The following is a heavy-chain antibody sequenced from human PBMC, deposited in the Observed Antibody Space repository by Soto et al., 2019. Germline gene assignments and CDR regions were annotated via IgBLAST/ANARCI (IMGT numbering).Heavy chain of an antibody. CDR1: GFTVSSNY. J-gene: IGHJ5*02. D-gene: IGHD6-13*01. CDR2: IYSGGST. CDR3: AKDRYSSSWSEPNWFDP. Sequence: PGGSLRLSCAASGFTVSSNYMSWVRQAPGKGLEWVSVIYSGGSTYYADSVKGRFTISRDNSKNTLYLQMNSLRAEDTAVYYCAKDRYSSSWSEPNWFDPWGQGTLVTVSS. V-gene: IGHV3-53*01.